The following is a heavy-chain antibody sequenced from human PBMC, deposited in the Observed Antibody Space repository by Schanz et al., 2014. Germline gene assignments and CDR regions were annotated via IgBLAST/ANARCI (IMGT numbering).Heavy chain of an antibody. V-gene: IGHV1-46*01. CDR2: VNPSVRGT. D-gene: IGHD5-12*01. Sequence: QVQLVQSGAEVKKPGASVKVSCKASGYTFVSYSMHWVRQAPGQGLEWMGIVNPSVRGTHFAREFQGRVTVTSDTSTSTSYMELTSLRFDDTAVYYCARDFSAYVGNYFDYWGQGTLVTVSS. CDR1: GYTFVSYS. J-gene: IGHJ4*02. CDR3: ARDFSAYVGNYFDY.